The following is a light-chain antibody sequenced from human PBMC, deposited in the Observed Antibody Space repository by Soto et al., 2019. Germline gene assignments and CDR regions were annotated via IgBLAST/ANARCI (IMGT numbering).Light chain of an antibody. V-gene: IGKV1-5*01. J-gene: IGKJ1*01. CDR2: DAY. CDR1: QTIESW. Sequence: DIQMTQSPSTLSASVGDRVTITCRASQTIESWLAWYQQKPGKAPKLLIFDAYNFESGIPSRFSGSGSGTEFTLTITSLQPDDFATYYCQQYKSYSLSFGQGTNVEIK. CDR3: QQYKSYSLS.